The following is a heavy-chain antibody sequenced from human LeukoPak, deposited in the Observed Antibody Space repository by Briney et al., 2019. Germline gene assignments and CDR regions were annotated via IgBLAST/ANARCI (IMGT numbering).Heavy chain of an antibody. V-gene: IGHV1-69*05. CDR3: ARAFISFVVVTAFDY. Sequence: ASVKVSCKASGGTFSSYAISWVRQAPGQGLEWMGGIIPIFGTANDAQKFQGRVTITTDESTSTAYMELSSLRSEDTAVYYCARAFISFVVVTAFDYWGQGTLVTVSS. CDR1: GGTFSSYA. D-gene: IGHD2-21*02. CDR2: IIPIFGTA. J-gene: IGHJ4*02.